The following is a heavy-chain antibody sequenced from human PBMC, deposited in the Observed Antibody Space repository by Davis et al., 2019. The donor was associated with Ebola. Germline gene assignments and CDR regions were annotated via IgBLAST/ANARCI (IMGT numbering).Heavy chain of an antibody. V-gene: IGHV1-18*01. CDR1: GYTFTSYG. CDR3: ARGRLQYYDY. CDR2: ISAYNGNT. Sequence: ASVKVSCKASGYTFTSYGISWVRQAPGQGLEWMGWISAYNGNTNYAQKFQGRVTITADESTSTAYMELSSLRSEDTAVYYCARGRLQYYDYWGQGTLVTVSS. D-gene: IGHD4-11*01. J-gene: IGHJ4*02.